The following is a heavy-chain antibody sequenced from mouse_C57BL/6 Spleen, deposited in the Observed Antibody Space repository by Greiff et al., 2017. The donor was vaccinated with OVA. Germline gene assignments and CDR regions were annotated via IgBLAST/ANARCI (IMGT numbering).Heavy chain of an antibody. CDR2: IYPRDGST. CDR3: ARRYDVSSPYAMDY. D-gene: IGHD1-1*01. V-gene: IGHV1-85*01. CDR1: GYTFTSYD. J-gene: IGHJ4*01. Sequence: QVQLKQPGPELVKPGASVKLSCKASGYTFTSYDINWVKQRPGQGLEWIGWIYPRDGSTKYNEKFKSKATLTVDKSSSTAYMQLSNLTSEDSAVYYCARRYDVSSPYAMDYWGQGTTVTVSS.